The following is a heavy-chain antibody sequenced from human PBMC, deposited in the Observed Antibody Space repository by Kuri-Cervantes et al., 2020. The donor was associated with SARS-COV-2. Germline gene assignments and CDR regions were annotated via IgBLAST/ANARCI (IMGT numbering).Heavy chain of an antibody. J-gene: IGHJ4*02. V-gene: IGHV4-39*07. CDR1: GGSISSSSYY. CDR2: IYYSGST. D-gene: IGHD2-2*01. Sequence: GSLRLSCTVSGGSISSSSYYWGWIRQPLGKGLEWIGSIYYSGSTYYNPSLKSRVTISVDTSKNQFSLKLSSVTAADTAVYYCARESKDIVVAYFDYWGQGTLVTVSS. CDR3: ARESKDIVVAYFDY.